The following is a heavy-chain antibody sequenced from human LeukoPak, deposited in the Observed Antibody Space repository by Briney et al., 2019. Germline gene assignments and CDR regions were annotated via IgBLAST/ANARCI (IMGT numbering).Heavy chain of an antibody. CDR2: ISSSGGTI. CDR1: GFTFSSYG. V-gene: IGHV3-48*03. CDR3: ARVDCTSTNCYGIDY. J-gene: IGHJ4*02. Sequence: GGSLRLSCAASGFTFSSYGMNWVRQAPGKGLEWVSYISSSGGTIYYAASVKGRFTISRDNAKNSLYLQLNSLRAEDTALYYCARVDCTSTNCYGIDYWGQGTLVTVSS. D-gene: IGHD2-2*01.